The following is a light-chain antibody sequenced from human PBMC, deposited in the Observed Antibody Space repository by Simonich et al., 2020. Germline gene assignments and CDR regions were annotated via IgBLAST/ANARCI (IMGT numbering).Light chain of an antibody. CDR3: YSTDSSGKV. CDR2: EDS. CDR1: SLPQKY. V-gene: IGLV3-10*01. Sequence: SYELTQPPSVSVSPGQTARITCSGDSLPQKYAYWYQQKSCQAPVLVIYEDSKRPYGIPERFSGYISGTMATLTISGAQVEDEADYYCYSTDSSGKVFGGGTKLTVL. J-gene: IGLJ2*01.